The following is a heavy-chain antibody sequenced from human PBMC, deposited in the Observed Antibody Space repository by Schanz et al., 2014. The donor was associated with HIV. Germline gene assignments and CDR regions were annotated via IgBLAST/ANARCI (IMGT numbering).Heavy chain of an antibody. J-gene: IGHJ4*02. CDR1: GFRFSSYW. Sequence: MQLEESGGAVVRPGGSLRLSCAASGFRFSSYWMNWVRQAPGKGLEWVSAISGSGDSTYYTDSVKGRFTISRDNAKNSLYLQMHSLRDEDTAVYYCGSSGSGWLIDHWGQGTLVTVSS. CDR2: ISGSGDST. CDR3: GSSGSGWLIDH. V-gene: IGHV3-23*04. D-gene: IGHD6-19*01.